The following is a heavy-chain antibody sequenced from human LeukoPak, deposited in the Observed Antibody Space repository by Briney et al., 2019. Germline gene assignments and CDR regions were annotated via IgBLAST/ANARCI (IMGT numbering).Heavy chain of an antibody. D-gene: IGHD2/OR15-2a*01. Sequence: GASVKVSCKASGYSFTEYYMQWVRQAPGKGREGMGRVDHEDGERIYAEKFQGRVTINEDRSTDKDYMELSSLRSEDKAVYYCATGRGNIPFDCGQGTLVTVSS. CDR2: VDHEDGER. V-gene: IGHV1-69-2*01. J-gene: IGHJ4*02. CDR1: GYSFTEYY. CDR3: ATGRGNIPFD.